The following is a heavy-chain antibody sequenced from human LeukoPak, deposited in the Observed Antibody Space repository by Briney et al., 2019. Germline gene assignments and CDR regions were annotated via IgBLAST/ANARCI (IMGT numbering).Heavy chain of an antibody. V-gene: IGHV4-38-2*02. CDR1: GYSISSGYY. CDR3: ARHKDYYYSYMDV. CDR2: IYQSGST. J-gene: IGHJ6*03. Sequence: SETLSLTCTVSGYSISSGYYWGWIRQPPGKGLEWIGSIYQSGSTYYNPSLKSQVTISVDTSKNQFSLKLSSVTAADTAVYYCARHKDYYYSYMDVWGKGTTVTVSS.